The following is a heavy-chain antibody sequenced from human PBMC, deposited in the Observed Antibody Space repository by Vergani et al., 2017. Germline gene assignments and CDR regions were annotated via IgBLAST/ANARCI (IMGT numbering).Heavy chain of an antibody. Sequence: EVQLVESGGGLVKPGGSLRLSCAASGFTFSSYSMNWVRQAPGKGLEWVSSISSSSSYIYYADSVKGRFTISRDNAKNSLYLQMSSLRAEDTAVYYCARDLYYYDSSGYYSWGQGTLVTVSS. CDR2: ISSSSSYI. V-gene: IGHV3-21*01. J-gene: IGHJ4*02. CDR3: ARDLYYYDSSGYYS. D-gene: IGHD3-22*01. CDR1: GFTFSSYS.